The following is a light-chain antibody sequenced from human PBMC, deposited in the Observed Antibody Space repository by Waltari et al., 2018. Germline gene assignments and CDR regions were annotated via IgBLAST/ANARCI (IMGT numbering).Light chain of an antibody. V-gene: IGKV2D-29*01. CDR3: MQSIQFPLT. J-gene: IGKJ4*01. CDR1: QSLLHSDGKTH. Sequence: DVVMTQTPLALSVTPGQPASISCKSSQSLLHSDGKTHLYWYLQKPGQPTQLLIDEVSNRFSGVPDRFSGSGSGTDFTLKISRVEAEDVGLYYCMQSIQFPLTFGGGTKVEIK. CDR2: EVS.